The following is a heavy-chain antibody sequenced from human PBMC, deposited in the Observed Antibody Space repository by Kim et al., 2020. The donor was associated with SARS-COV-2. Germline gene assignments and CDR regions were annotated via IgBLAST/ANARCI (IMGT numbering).Heavy chain of an antibody. V-gene: IGHV5-10-1*01. CDR2: IDPSDSYT. J-gene: IGHJ3*02. CDR1: GYSFTNYW. CDR3: ARGEVAGGDNAFDI. D-gene: IGHD6-19*01. Sequence: GESLKISCKGSGYSFTNYWINWVRQMPGKGLEWMGRIDPSDSYTNYSPSFQGHVTISADESITTAYLQWSSLKASDTAMYYCARGEVAGGDNAFDIWGQGAMVTVSS.